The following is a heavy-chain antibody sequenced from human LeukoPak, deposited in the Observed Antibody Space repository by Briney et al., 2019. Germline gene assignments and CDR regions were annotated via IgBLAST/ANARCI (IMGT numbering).Heavy chain of an antibody. D-gene: IGHD6-6*01. CDR3: ARGSSALDC. J-gene: IGHJ4*02. CDR1: GGSISSGSYY. Sequence: SETLSLTCTVSGGSISSGSYYWSWIRQPAGKGLEWIGRIYTSGSTNYNPSLKSRVTISVDTFKNQFSLKLSSVTAADTAVYYCARGSSALDCWGQGTLVTVSS. CDR2: IYTSGST. V-gene: IGHV4-61*02.